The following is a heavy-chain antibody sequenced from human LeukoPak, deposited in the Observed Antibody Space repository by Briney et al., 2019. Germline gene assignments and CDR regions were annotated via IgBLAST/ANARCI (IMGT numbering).Heavy chain of an antibody. CDR3: ARDAHYYDSSGYFDY. V-gene: IGHV3-30-3*01. Sequence: PGGSLRLSCAASGFTFSSYAMHWVRQAPGKGLEWVAVISYDRSNKYYADSVKGRFTISRDNSKNTLYLQMNSLRAEDTAVYYCARDAHYYDSSGYFDYWGQGTLVTVSS. D-gene: IGHD3-22*01. CDR1: GFTFSSYA. CDR2: ISYDRSNK. J-gene: IGHJ4*02.